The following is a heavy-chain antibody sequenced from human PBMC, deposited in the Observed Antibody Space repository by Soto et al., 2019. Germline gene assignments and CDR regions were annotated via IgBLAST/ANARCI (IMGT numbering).Heavy chain of an antibody. CDR2: IYYSGST. V-gene: IGHV4-59*01. CDR1: GGSISSYY. CDR3: ARVSSYSSGWYYFDY. D-gene: IGHD6-19*01. J-gene: IGHJ4*02. Sequence: SETLSLTCTVSGGSISSYYWSWIRQPPGKGLEWIGYIYYSGSTNYNPSLKSRVIISVDTSKNQFSLKLSSVTAADTAVYYCARVSSYSSGWYYFDYWGQGTMVTVYS.